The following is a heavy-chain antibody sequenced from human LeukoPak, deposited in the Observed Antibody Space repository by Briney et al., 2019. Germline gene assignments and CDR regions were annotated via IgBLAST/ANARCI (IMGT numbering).Heavy chain of an antibody. V-gene: IGHV1-2*02. D-gene: IGHD2-2*01. CDR1: GYTFTGYY. Sequence: GASVKVSCKASGYTFTGYYMHWVRQAPGQGLEWMGWINPNSGGTNYAQKFQGRVTMTRDTSISTAYMELSRLRSDDTAVYYCARDRVIGYCSSTSCYYFDYWGQGTLVTVSS. J-gene: IGHJ4*02. CDR2: INPNSGGT. CDR3: ARDRVIGYCSSTSCYYFDY.